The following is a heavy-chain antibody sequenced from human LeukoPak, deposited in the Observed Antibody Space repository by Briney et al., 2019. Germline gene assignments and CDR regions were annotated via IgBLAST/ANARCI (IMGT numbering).Heavy chain of an antibody. V-gene: IGHV4-34*01. D-gene: IGHD6-6*01. J-gene: IGHJ4*02. CDR3: AKTPTALVRGGYYFDN. CDR1: GGSFSGYY. CDR2: INHSGHT. Sequence: SETLSLTCAVYGGSFSGYYWSWIRQPPGKGPEWIGEINHSGHTDYNPSLKSRVTISVDTSKNQFSLKLSSVTAADTAVYYCAKTPTALVRGGYYFDNWAQGTPVTVSS.